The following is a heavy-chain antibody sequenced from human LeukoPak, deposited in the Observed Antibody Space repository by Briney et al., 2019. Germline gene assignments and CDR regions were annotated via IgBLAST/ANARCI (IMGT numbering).Heavy chain of an antibody. J-gene: IGHJ4*02. CDR3: AKTYYGSSDYYTFDY. CDR1: GFTFSDYA. Sequence: GRSLRLSCAASGFTFSDYAMSWVRQAPGKGLEWVSSISGSGYSTYYADSVKGRFTISRDNSKNTLYLQMNSLRAEDTAVYYCAKTYYGSSDYYTFDYWGQGTLVTVSS. V-gene: IGHV3-23*01. D-gene: IGHD3-22*01. CDR2: ISGSGYST.